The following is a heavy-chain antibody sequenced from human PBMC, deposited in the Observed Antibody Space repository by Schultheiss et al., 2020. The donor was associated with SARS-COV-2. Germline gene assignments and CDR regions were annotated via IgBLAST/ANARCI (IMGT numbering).Heavy chain of an antibody. J-gene: IGHJ4*02. CDR3: AKAQPDVLRFLEWLLPYFDY. CDR2: IWYDGSNK. V-gene: IGHV3-30*02. D-gene: IGHD3-3*01. CDR1: GFTFSSYA. Sequence: GGSLRLSCAASGFTFSSYAMHWVRQAPGKGLEWVAVIWYDGSNKYYADSVKGRFTISRDNSKNTLYLQMNSLRAEDTAVYYCAKAQPDVLRFLEWLLPYFDYWGQGTLVTVSS.